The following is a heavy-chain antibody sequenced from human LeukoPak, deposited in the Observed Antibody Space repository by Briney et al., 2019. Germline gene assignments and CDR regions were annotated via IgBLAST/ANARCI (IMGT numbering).Heavy chain of an antibody. J-gene: IGHJ4*02. D-gene: IGHD2-2*01. Sequence: SETLSLTCTVSGGSISSSSYYWGWIRQPPGKGLEWIGSIYYSGSTNYNPSLKSRVTISVDTSKNQFSLKLSSVTAADTAVYYCARGRCSSTSCYVHFDYWGQGTLVTVSS. CDR2: IYYSGST. CDR3: ARGRCSSTSCYVHFDY. CDR1: GGSISSSSYY. V-gene: IGHV4-39*07.